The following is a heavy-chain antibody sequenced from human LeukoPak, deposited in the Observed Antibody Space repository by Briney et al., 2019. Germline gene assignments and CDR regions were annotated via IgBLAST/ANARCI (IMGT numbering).Heavy chain of an antibody. CDR2: ISSSSSTI. CDR1: GFTFSSYS. Sequence: GGSLRLSCAASGFTFSSYSMNWVRQAPGKGLEWVSYISSSSSTIYYADSVKGRFTISRDNAKNSLYLQMNSLRAEDTAVYYCARDGRDGYNYVHFFDYWGQGTLVTVSS. V-gene: IGHV3-48*04. D-gene: IGHD5-24*01. CDR3: ARDGRDGYNYVHFFDY. J-gene: IGHJ4*02.